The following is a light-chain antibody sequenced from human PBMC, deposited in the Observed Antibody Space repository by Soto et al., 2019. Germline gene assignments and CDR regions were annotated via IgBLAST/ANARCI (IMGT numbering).Light chain of an antibody. CDR1: QDISNY. J-gene: IGKJ1*01. CDR2: DAS. Sequence: DMRMTQSPSSLSASVGDRVTITCQASQDISNYLNWYQQKLGKAPKLLIYDASNLETGVPSRFSGSGSGTDFTFTISSLQAEDVALYYCQQYYDPPWTFGQGTKVEIK. V-gene: IGKV1-33*01. CDR3: QQYYDPPWT.